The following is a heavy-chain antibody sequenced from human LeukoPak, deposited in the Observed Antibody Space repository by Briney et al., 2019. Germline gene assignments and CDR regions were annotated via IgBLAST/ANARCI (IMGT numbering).Heavy chain of an antibody. D-gene: IGHD6-19*01. CDR2: IYYSGST. J-gene: IGHJ3*02. V-gene: IGHV4-59*01. CDR1: GGSISSYY. Sequence: SETLSLTCNVSGGSISSYYWSWIRHSPGKGLEWIGYIYYSGSTKYNPSLESRVTISIDTSKNHFSLKLSSVTAADTAVYYCARDRSSGWTGVFDIWGRGTMVTGSS. CDR3: ARDRSSGWTGVFDI.